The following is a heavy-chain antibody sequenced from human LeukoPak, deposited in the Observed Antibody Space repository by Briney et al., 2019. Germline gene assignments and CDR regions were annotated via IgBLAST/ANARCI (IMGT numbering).Heavy chain of an antibody. CDR2: ISYDANNE. J-gene: IGHJ5*02. CDR1: GFTFSNHA. Sequence: PERSLRLSCAASGFTFSNHAMHWLRQAPGQGLDSVAIISYDANNEYYADSVKGRFTISRDNSQNTLYLQMNSLRPDDTAVYYCTRGEWLDPWGQGTLVTVSS. CDR3: TRGEWLDP. V-gene: IGHV3-30-3*01. D-gene: IGHD3-16*01.